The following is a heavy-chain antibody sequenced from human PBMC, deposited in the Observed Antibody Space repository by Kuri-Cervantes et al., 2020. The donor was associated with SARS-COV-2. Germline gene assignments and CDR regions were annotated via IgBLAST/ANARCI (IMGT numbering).Heavy chain of an antibody. D-gene: IGHD3-10*01. V-gene: IGHV3-13*01. Sequence: GESLKISCAASGFTLSACDMHWVRQVTGKGLEWVSTIATSGDTYYLNSVKGRFTISRESARNSLYLQMNSLRVEDTAVYYCVREAPGSASGITSFDLWGCGTLVTVSS. CDR2: IATSGDT. CDR1: GFTLSACD. J-gene: IGHJ2*01. CDR3: VREAPGSASGITSFDL.